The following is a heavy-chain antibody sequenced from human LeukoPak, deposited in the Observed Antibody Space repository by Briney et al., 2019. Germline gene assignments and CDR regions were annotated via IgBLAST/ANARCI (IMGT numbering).Heavy chain of an antibody. Sequence: GGSLRLSCAASGFTFDDYAMHWVRQAPGKGLEWVSGISWNSGSIGYADSVKGRFTISRDNAKNSLYLQMNSLRAEDTALYYCAKDFVATIILPFDYWGQGTLVTVSS. D-gene: IGHD5-12*01. CDR2: ISWNSGSI. CDR1: GFTFDDYA. J-gene: IGHJ4*02. CDR3: AKDFVATIILPFDY. V-gene: IGHV3-9*01.